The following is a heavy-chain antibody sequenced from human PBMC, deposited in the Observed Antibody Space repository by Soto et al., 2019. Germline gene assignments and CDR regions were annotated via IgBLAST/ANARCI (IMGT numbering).Heavy chain of an antibody. D-gene: IGHD1-26*01. V-gene: IGHV4-61*01. Sequence: QVQLQESGPGLVKPSETLSLTCTVSGGSVSSGSYYWSWIRQPPGKGLEWIGYIYNSGSTNYNPTLQSRVTISVDTSKNQFSLKLSSVTAADTALYYCVRYGNYWGQGTLVTVSS. CDR2: IYNSGST. J-gene: IGHJ4*02. CDR1: GGSVSSGSYY. CDR3: VRYGNY.